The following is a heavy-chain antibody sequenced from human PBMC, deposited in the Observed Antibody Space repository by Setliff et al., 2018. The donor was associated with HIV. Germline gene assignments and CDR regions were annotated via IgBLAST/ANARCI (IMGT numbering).Heavy chain of an antibody. CDR3: ATVDGTRYLDY. CDR1: GYSIRSGYD. CDR2: MFRTGTS. J-gene: IGHJ4*02. Sequence: ASETLSLTCAVSGYSIRSGYDWGWLRQSPGKGLEWIGTMFRTGTSYYNPPLTSRVTISQDTSKNQFSLELTSVTAADTAVYYCATVDGTRYLDYWGQGKLVTVSS. V-gene: IGHV4-38-2*01. D-gene: IGHD1-1*01.